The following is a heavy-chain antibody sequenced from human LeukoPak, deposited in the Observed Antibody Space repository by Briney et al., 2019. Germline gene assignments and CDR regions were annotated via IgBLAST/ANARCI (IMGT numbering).Heavy chain of an antibody. Sequence: PSETLSLTCAVSGYSISSGYYWGWIRQPPGKGLEWIGSIYHSGSTYYNPSLKSRVTISVDTSKSQFSLKLSSVTAADTAVYYCASHGTNIVLRYFDYYWGQGTLVTVSS. D-gene: IGHD3-9*01. V-gene: IGHV4-38-2*01. CDR1: GYSISSGYY. CDR3: ASHGTNIVLRYFDYY. CDR2: IYHSGST. J-gene: IGHJ4*02.